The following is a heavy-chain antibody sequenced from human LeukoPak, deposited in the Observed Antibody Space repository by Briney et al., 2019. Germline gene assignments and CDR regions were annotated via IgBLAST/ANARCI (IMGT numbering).Heavy chain of an antibody. Sequence: SETLSLTCAVYGGSFSGYYWSWIRQPPGKGLEWIGKINHSGSTNYNPSLKSRVTISVDTSKNQFSLKLSSVTAADMAVYYCARGGQKGKPNWFDPWGQGTLVTVSS. CDR1: GGSFSGYY. J-gene: IGHJ5*02. CDR2: INHSGST. V-gene: IGHV4-34*01. D-gene: IGHD1-14*01. CDR3: ARGGQKGKPNWFDP.